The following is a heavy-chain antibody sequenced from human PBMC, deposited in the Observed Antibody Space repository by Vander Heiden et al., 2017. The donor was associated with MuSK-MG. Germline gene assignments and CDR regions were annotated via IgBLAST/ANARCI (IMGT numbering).Heavy chain of an antibody. CDR2: IIPIFGTA. D-gene: IGHD6-19*01. J-gene: IGHJ3*02. CDR1: GGTFSSYA. Sequence: QSGAEVKKPGSSVTFSCKASGGTFSSYAISWVRQAPGQGLEWMGGIIPIFGTANYAQKFQGRVTITADESTSTAYMELSSLRSEDTAVYYCARGLYSSGWLFNDAFDIWGQGTMVTVSS. V-gene: IGHV1-69*01. CDR3: ARGLYSSGWLFNDAFDI.